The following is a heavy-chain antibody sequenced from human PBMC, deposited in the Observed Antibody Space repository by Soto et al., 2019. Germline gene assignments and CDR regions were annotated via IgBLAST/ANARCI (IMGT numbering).Heavy chain of an antibody. Sequence: SETLSLTCTVSGGSISSYYWSWIRQPPGKGLEWIGYIYYSGSTNYNPSLKSRVTISVDTSKNQFSLKLSSVTAADTAVYYCARSHWNDYVAYWGQGTLVTVSS. CDR2: IYYSGST. CDR1: GGSISSYY. CDR3: ARSHWNDYVAY. J-gene: IGHJ4*02. V-gene: IGHV4-59*01. D-gene: IGHD1-1*01.